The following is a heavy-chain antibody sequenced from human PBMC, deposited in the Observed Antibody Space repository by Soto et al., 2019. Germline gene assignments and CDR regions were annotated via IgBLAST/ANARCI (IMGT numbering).Heavy chain of an antibody. D-gene: IGHD6-6*01. CDR3: ATDQQLVQGVYYYGMDV. CDR1: GYTLTELS. J-gene: IGHJ6*01. V-gene: IGHV1-24*01. Sequence: ASVKVSCKVSGYTLTELSMHWVRQAPGKGLEWIGGFDPEDGETIYAQKFQGRVTMTEDTSTDTAYMELSSLGSEDTAVYYCATDQQLVQGVYYYGMDVLGQGPTGIVSS. CDR2: FDPEDGET.